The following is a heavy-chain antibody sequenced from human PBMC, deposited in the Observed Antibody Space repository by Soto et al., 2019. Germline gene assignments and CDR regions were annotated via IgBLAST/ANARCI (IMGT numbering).Heavy chain of an antibody. CDR1: GGSIKNYY. J-gene: IGHJ4*02. Sequence: PSATLSITCTVSGGSIKNYYWSWIRQSPGKRLEWIAHIYSSGSAHFSPSLQSRVTISLGPSENQLSLSLASVTAADTAVYYCARNPPGPVDFDVWGPGTLVTVSS. CDR2: IYSSGSA. CDR3: ARNPPGPVDFDV. V-gene: IGHV4-59*01.